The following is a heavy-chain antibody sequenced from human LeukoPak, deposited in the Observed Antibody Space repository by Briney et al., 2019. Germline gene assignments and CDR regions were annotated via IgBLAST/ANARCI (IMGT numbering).Heavy chain of an antibody. J-gene: IGHJ3*02. D-gene: IGHD1-26*01. CDR2: INPNSGGT. CDR3: ARASGRYSDAFDI. CDR1: GYTFTGYY. Sequence: ASVKVSCKASGYTFTGYYMHWVRQAPGQGLEWMGWINPNSGGTNYAQNFEGRVTMTRDTSISTAYMELSRLRSDDTALYYCARASGRYSDAFDIWGQGTMVTVSS. V-gene: IGHV1-2*02.